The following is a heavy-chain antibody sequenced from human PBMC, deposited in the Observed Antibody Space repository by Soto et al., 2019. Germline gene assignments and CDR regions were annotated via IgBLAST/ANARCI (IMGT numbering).Heavy chain of an antibody. CDR3: ARAASYFGLGV. CDR2: IYSGGTT. J-gene: IGHJ6*02. CDR1: GFTVSTNY. Sequence: VQLVESGGGLIQPGGSLRLSCAASGFTVSTNYMSWVRQAPGKGLEWVSVIYSGGTTYFADSVKGRFTISRDNSKNTLYLQMGSLRAEDTAVYFCARAASYFGLGVWGQGTTVTVSS. V-gene: IGHV3-53*01.